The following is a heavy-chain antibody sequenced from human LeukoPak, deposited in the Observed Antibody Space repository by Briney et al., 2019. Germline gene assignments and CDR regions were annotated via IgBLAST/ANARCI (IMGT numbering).Heavy chain of an antibody. V-gene: IGHV1-69*01. J-gene: IGHJ6*02. CDR3: AREGYSSTPRYYYYGMDV. CDR2: XIPIFGTA. D-gene: IGHD6-13*01. Sequence: XMGXXIPIFGTANYAQKFQGRVTITADESTSTACIELSSLRSEDTAVYYCAREGYSSTPRYYYYGMDVWGQGTTVTVSS.